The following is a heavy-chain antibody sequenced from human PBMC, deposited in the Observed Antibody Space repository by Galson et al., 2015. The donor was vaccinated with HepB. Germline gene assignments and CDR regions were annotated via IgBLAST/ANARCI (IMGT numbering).Heavy chain of an antibody. V-gene: IGHV3-11*01. CDR2: VSSFGTSR. D-gene: IGHD2-21*02. CDR1: GFTFTDYY. CDR3: AGILGGDVYASDI. J-gene: IGHJ3*02. Sequence: SLRLSCAASGFTFTDYYMTWIRQAPGKGLEWISYVSSFGTSRYYAASVKGRFTISRDNAKNLVYLQMNSLRAEDTAFYYCAGILGGDVYASDIWGQGTMVTVS.